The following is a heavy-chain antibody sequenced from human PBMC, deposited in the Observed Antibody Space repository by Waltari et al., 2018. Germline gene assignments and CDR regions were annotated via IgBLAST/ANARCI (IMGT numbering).Heavy chain of an antibody. CDR3: ATASDKYHDFRGDAFDI. Sequence: EVQLVQSGAEVKKPGESLKISCKGSGYSFTSYWIGWVRQMPGKGLEWMGIIYPGDSDTRYSPSFQGQVTISADKSISTAYLQWSSLKASDTAMYYCATASDKYHDFRGDAFDIWGQGTMVTVSS. CDR1: GYSFTSYW. V-gene: IGHV5-51*01. J-gene: IGHJ3*02. CDR2: IYPGDSDT. D-gene: IGHD3-3*01.